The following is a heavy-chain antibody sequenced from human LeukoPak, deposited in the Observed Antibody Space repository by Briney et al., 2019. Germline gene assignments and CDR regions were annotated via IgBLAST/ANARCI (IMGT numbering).Heavy chain of an antibody. CDR1: GFTFRFYA. Sequence: GGSLRLSCAGSGFTFRFYAMTWVRQAPGKGLEWVSGITGDASVTYDADSVKGRFNISRDNSKNTLYLQLNGLRVEDTAVYYCAKAYSTSLYGDAFHIWSQGTMVTVSP. CDR2: ITGDASVT. V-gene: IGHV3-23*01. D-gene: IGHD6-13*01. J-gene: IGHJ3*02. CDR3: AKAYSTSLYGDAFHI.